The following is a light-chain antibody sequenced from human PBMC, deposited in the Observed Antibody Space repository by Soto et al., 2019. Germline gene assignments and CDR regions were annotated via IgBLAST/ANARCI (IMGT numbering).Light chain of an antibody. Sequence: EIVLTQSPGTLSLSPGERATLSCRASQSVSSSYLAWYQQKPGQAPRLLIYGASSRATGIPDRFSGSGSGTDLTLTSSRLEPEDFAVYYCQQYGSPPWTFGQGTKVQIK. CDR1: QSVSSSY. CDR3: QQYGSPPWT. CDR2: GAS. J-gene: IGKJ1*01. V-gene: IGKV3-20*01.